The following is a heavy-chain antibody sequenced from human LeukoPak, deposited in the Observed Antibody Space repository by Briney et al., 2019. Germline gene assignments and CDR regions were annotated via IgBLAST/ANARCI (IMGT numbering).Heavy chain of an antibody. CDR3: VTEPPGPYYFDY. Sequence: ASVNVSCKTSEDGFSNHHVHWVRQAPGQGLEWMGIIYAGGGDTRFARKFQGRVTMTRDTSTTTVYMDLNTLRSEDTAVYICVTEPPGPYYFDYWGQGTLVTVSS. V-gene: IGHV1-46*01. J-gene: IGHJ4*02. CDR2: IYAGGGDT. CDR1: EDGFSNHH.